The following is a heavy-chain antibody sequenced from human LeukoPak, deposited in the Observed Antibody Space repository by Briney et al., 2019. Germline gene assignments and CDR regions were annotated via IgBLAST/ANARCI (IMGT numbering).Heavy chain of an antibody. Sequence: ASVRVSCKASGGTFSSYAISWVRQAPGQGLEWMGGIITIFGKANYAQTLKGRVTITADESTSTAYMELSILRSEDTAVYYCARDGRGYYDSSGYLGAFDIWGQGTMVTVSS. CDR1: GGTFSSYA. CDR2: IITIFGKA. V-gene: IGHV1-69*13. D-gene: IGHD3-22*01. J-gene: IGHJ3*02. CDR3: ARDGRGYYDSSGYLGAFDI.